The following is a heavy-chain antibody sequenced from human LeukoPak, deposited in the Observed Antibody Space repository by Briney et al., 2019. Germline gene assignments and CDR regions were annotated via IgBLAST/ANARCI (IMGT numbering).Heavy chain of an antibody. D-gene: IGHD3-16*01. CDR3: ARHFWGPTGATHY. V-gene: IGHV4-39*01. CDR2: IYYSGST. J-gene: IGHJ4*02. Sequence: SETLSLTCTVSGGSISRSSYYWGWIRQPPGKGLEWIGSIYYSGSTYYTPSLKSRVTISVDTSKNQFSLKLSSVTAADTAVYYCARHFWGPTGATHYWGQGTLVTVSS. CDR1: GGSISRSSYY.